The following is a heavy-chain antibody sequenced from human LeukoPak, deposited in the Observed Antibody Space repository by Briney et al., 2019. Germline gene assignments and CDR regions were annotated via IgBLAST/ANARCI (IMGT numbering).Heavy chain of an antibody. CDR2: ISGSGGST. Sequence: PGGSLRLSCAASGFTFNSYAMSWVRQAPGKGLEGVSGISGSGGSTDYADSVKGRFTISRDNSKNTLYLQMNSLRAEDTAVYYCAKGGRYFDILTGYYAALYYFDYWGQGTLVTVSS. CDR1: GFTFNSYA. D-gene: IGHD3-9*01. CDR3: AKGGRYFDILTGYYAALYYFDY. J-gene: IGHJ4*02. V-gene: IGHV3-23*01.